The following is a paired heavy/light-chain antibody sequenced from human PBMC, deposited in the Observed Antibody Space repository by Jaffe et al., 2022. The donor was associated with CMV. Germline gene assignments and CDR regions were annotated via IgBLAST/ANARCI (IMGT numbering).Heavy chain of an antibody. V-gene: IGHV3-23*01. D-gene: IGHD3-9*01. Sequence: EVQLLESGGGLVQPGGSLRLSCAASGFTFSSYAMSWVRQAPGKGLEWVSAISGSGGSTYYADSVKGRFTISRDNSKNTLYLQMNSLRAEDTAVYYCAKDLMGQKYYDILTGYYSYWGQGTLVTVSS. J-gene: IGHJ4*02. CDR3: AKDLMGQKYYDILTGYYSY. CDR2: ISGSGGST. CDR1: GFTFSSYA.
Light chain of an antibody. CDR3: QQYYSTPNT. Sequence: DIVMTQSPDSLAVSLGERATINCKSSQSVLYSSNNKNYLAWYQQKPGQPPKLLIYWASTRESGVPDRFSGSGSGTDFTLTISSLQAEDVAVYYCQQYYSTPNTFGQGTKLEIK. CDR2: WAS. CDR1: QSVLYSSNNKNY. V-gene: IGKV4-1*01. J-gene: IGKJ2*01.